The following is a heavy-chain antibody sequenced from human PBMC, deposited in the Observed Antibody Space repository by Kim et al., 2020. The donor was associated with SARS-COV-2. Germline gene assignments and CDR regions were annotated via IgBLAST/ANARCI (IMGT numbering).Heavy chain of an antibody. CDR1: GFTFSSYD. D-gene: IGHD3-3*01. V-gene: IGHV3-30*18. CDR2: ISYDGSNK. J-gene: IGHJ4*02. CDR3: AKKGSEFWSGYFY. Sequence: GGSLRLSCAASGFTFSSYDMHWVRQAPGKGLEWVAVISYDGSNKYYADSVKGRFTISRDNSKNTLYLQMNSLRAEDTAVYYCAKKGSEFWSGYFYCGQGT.